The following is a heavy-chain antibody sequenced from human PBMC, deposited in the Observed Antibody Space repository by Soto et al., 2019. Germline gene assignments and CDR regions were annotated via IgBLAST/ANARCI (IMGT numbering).Heavy chain of an antibody. J-gene: IGHJ4*02. CDR2: IYSGGST. CDR1: GFTVSSNY. D-gene: IGHD3-3*01. V-gene: IGHV3-66*01. CDR3: ARSHPEWFLFDY. Sequence: GGSLRLSCAASGFTVSSNYMSWVRQAPGKGLEWVSVIYSGGSTYYADSVKGRFTISRDNSKNTLYLQMNSLRAEDTAVYYCARSHPEWFLFDYWGQGTLVTVSS.